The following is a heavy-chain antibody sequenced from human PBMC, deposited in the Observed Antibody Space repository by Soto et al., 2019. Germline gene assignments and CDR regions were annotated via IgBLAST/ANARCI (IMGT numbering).Heavy chain of an antibody. V-gene: IGHV4-30-4*01. Sequence: QVQLQESGPGLVKPSQTLSLTCTVSGGSISSGDYYWSWIRQPPGKGLEWIGYIYYSGSTYYNPSLKSLVTISVDTSKNQFSLKLSSVTAADTAVYYCARGDVEGATGGDYWGQGTLVTVSS. J-gene: IGHJ4*02. CDR3: ARGDVEGATGGDY. D-gene: IGHD1-26*01. CDR1: GGSISSGDYY. CDR2: IYYSGST.